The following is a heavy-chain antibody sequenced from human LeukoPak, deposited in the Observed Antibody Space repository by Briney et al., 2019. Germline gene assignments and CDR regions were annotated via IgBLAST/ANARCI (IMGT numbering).Heavy chain of an antibody. CDR3: VKAQSVGSSWGGDY. Sequence: GGSLRLSCATSGFTFSTYAMNWVRRAPGKGLEWVSAISSSGGSTYYADSVKGRFSISRDNSKNTLYLQMNSLRAEDTAVYYCVKAQSVGSSWGGDYWGQGTLVTVSS. V-gene: IGHV3-23*01. D-gene: IGHD6-13*01. CDR2: ISSSGGST. CDR1: GFTFSTYA. J-gene: IGHJ4*02.